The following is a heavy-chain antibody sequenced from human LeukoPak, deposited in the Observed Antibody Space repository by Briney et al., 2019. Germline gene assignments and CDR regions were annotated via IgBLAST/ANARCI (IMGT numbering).Heavy chain of an antibody. D-gene: IGHD3-3*01. Sequence: PIFGTANYAQKFQGRVTITADESTSTAYMELSRLRSDDTAVYYCARDMYYDFWSGLPHFDYWGQGTLVTVSS. V-gene: IGHV1-69*01. CDR3: ARDMYYDFWSGLPHFDY. J-gene: IGHJ4*02. CDR2: PIFGTA.